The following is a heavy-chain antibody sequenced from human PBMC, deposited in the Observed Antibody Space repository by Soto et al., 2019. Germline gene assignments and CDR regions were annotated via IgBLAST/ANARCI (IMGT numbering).Heavy chain of an antibody. V-gene: IGHV4-30-4*01. Sequence: TSETLSLTCTVSGDSISNGGYCWSWIRQPPGRGLEWIGYIDSSGSTYYNPSLKSRLTMSVDMSKNQFSLRLTSVTAADTAVYYCASRYLYWGQGLLVTVSS. CDR2: IDSSGST. D-gene: IGHD3-16*02. J-gene: IGHJ4*02. CDR3: ASRYLY. CDR1: GDSISNGGYC.